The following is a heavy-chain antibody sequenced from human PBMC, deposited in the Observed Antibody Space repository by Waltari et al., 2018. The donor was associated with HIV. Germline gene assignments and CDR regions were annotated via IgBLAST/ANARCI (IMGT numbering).Heavy chain of an antibody. CDR1: GFPCSGYT. CDR2: ISSSSSDI. J-gene: IGHJ4*02. D-gene: IGHD6-19*01. CDR3: ARVYGSGSIDY. V-gene: IGHV3-21*01. Sequence: EVQLVESGGGLVKPGGSLRLSCEASGFPCSGYTTNWVRQAPGKGLEWVSSISSSSSDIFYADSVKGRFSISRDNAKNSLYLQMNSLRAEDTAVYYCARVYGSGSIDYWGQGTLVTVSS.